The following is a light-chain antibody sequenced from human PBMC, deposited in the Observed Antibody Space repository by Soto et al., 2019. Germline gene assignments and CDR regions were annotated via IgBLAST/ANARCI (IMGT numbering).Light chain of an antibody. V-gene: IGLV2-14*01. CDR3: SSYTTTSTQV. CDR2: QVT. J-gene: IGLJ1*01. Sequence: QSALTQPASVSGSPGQSITISCTGTSSDVGTYNFVSWYQHHPGKAPKLMMYQVTNRPSGVSNRFSGSKSGNTASLTISGLQTEDEADYYCSSYTTTSTQVFGSGTKLTVL. CDR1: SSDVGTYNF.